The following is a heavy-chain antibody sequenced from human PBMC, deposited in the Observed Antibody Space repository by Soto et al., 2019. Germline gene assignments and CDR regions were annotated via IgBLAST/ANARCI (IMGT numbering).Heavy chain of an antibody. CDR1: VYTFSYYY. CDR2: INPNSGGT. V-gene: IGHV1-2*02. CDR3: AKEPATAKPEGVDF. Sequence: GXSVKVSCNASVYTFSYYYIHCVRQAPGQGLEWMGWINPNSGGTKYAPKFQGGVTMTRDTSITTAYMELSRLRSGDTAVYYCAKEPATAKPEGVDFWGQGTLVTVSS. J-gene: IGHJ4*02. D-gene: IGHD1-1*01.